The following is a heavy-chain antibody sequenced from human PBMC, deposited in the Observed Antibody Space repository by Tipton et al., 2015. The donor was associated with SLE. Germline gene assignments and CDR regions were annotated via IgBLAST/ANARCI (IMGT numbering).Heavy chain of an antibody. V-gene: IGHV3-66*02. CDR3: ARDRYYYDSSGYYDAFDI. Sequence: SLRLSCAASGFIVSSNYMSRVRQAPGKGLEWVSSIYSGGTTYHTDSVKGRFAISRDNSKNTLYLQMNSLRIEDTAVYYCARDRYYYDSSGYYDAFDIWGQGTMVTVSS. J-gene: IGHJ3*02. CDR1: GFIVSSNY. CDR2: IYSGGTT. D-gene: IGHD3-22*01.